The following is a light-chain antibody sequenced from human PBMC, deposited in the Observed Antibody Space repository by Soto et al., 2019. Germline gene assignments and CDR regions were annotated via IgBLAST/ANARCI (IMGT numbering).Light chain of an antibody. CDR1: QSVSGSF. CDR2: GAS. V-gene: IGKV3-20*01. J-gene: IGKJ1*01. Sequence: ENVLTQSPGTLSLSPGDRATLSCRASQSVSGSFLAWFQQKPGQAPRLLIYGASSRATGVPARFSGSGSGTDFTLTISRLEPEDFAMYYCQQYGHSPRTFGQGTKVEVK. CDR3: QQYGHSPRT.